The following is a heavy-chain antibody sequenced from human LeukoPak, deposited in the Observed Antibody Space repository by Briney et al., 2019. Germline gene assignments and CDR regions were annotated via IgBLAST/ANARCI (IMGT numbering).Heavy chain of an antibody. CDR3: AKAYCSSTSCPPYFDY. CDR1: GFTFSSYA. D-gene: IGHD2-2*01. V-gene: IGHV3-23*01. J-gene: IGHJ4*02. Sequence: GGSLRLSCAASGFTFSSYAMSWVRQAPGKGLEWASAISGSGGSTYYADSVKGRFTISRDNSKNTLYLQMNSLRAEDTAVYYCAKAYCSSTSCPPYFDYWGQGTLVTVSS. CDR2: ISGSGGST.